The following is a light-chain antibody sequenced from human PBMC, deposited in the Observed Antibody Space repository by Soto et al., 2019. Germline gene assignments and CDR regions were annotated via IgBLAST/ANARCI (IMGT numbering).Light chain of an antibody. V-gene: IGLV2-23*02. J-gene: IGLJ1*01. CDR3: CSYAGSSTYV. Sequence: QSVLTQPASVSGSPGQSIPISCTGTSSDVGSYNLVSWYQQHPGKAPKLMIYEVSKRPSGVSNRFSGAKSGNTAALTISGRQAEDEADYYCCSYAGSSTYVFGTGTKLTV. CDR1: SSDVGSYNL. CDR2: EVS.